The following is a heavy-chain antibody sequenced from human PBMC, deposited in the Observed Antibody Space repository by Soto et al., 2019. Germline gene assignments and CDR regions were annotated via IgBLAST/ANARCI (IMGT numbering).Heavy chain of an antibody. CDR2: INDSGST. J-gene: IGHJ5*02. D-gene: IGHD2-15*01. Sequence: SETLSLNCAVYGGAFRGYYWRWIRQPPGKGLEWLGEINDSGSTNYNPSLKSRITISLDTSKKEISLRLSSVTAADTAVYYCARERGRYCSGESCYPFGPWGQGALVTVSS. V-gene: IGHV4-34*01. CDR3: ARERGRYCSGESCYPFGP. CDR1: GGAFRGYY.